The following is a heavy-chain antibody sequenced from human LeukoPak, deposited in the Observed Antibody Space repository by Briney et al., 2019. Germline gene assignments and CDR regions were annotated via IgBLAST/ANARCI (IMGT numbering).Heavy chain of an antibody. CDR2: VFSGNGRT. V-gene: IGHV3-23*01. Sequence: GGSLRLSCEASGFTFNNYAMGWVRQAPGKGLEWVSSVFSGNGRTYYTDSVKGRFTISRDNSKNTVSLQMNSLRTEDTAVYYCAKKLEAGDYWGQGTLVTVSS. CDR3: AKKLEAGDY. J-gene: IGHJ4*02. CDR1: GFTFNNYA. D-gene: IGHD3-3*02.